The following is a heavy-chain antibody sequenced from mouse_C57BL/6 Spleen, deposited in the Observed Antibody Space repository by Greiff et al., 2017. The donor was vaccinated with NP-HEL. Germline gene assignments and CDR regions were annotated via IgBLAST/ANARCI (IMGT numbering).Heavy chain of an antibody. CDR2: IWSGGST. V-gene: IGHV2-2*01. CDR1: DFSLPSYG. CDR3: ARNGGYYGNILDY. J-gene: IGHJ4*01. Sequence: VQLKESGPGLVQPSQSLSITCAVSDFSLPSYGVPWVRQSPGKGLEWLGVIWSGGSTDYNAAFISRLIISKYNSTRQVSIKMNSLQADDTAIYYCARNGGYYGNILDYWGQGTSVTVSS. D-gene: IGHD2-1*01.